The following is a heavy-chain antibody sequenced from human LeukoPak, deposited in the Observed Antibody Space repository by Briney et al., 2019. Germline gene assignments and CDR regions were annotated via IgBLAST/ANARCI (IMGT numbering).Heavy chain of an antibody. V-gene: IGHV3-30*02. Sequence: GGSLRLSCGASGFTFSSYGIHWVRQAPGKGLEGGAFIRYEGSNKYYAGSVKGRFTISRDNSKNPLYLQLNSLRAEDTAVYYCARRAGAYSHPYDYWGQGTLVTVSS. CDR2: IRYEGSNK. J-gene: IGHJ4*02. CDR3: ARRAGAYSHPYDY. D-gene: IGHD4/OR15-4a*01. CDR1: GFTFSSYG.